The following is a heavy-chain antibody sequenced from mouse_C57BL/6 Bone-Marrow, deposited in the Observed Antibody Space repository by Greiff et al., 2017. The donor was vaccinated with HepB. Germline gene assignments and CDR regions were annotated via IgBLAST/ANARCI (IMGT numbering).Heavy chain of an antibody. D-gene: IGHD2-2*01. CDR1: GYSFTGYF. CDR2: INPYNGDT. J-gene: IGHJ3*01. CDR3: AREDLVTPFAY. Sequence: EVQLQQSGPALVKPGDSVKISCKASGYSFTGYFMNWVMQSHGKSLEWIGRINPYNGDTFYNQKFKGKATLTVDKSSSTAHMELRSLTSEDSAVYYCAREDLVTPFAYWGQGTLVTVSA. V-gene: IGHV1-20*01.